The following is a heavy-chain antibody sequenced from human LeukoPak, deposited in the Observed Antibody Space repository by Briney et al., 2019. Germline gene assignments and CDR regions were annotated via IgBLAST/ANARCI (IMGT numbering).Heavy chain of an antibody. Sequence: GGSLRLSCAASGFTFSSYGMHWVRQAPGKGLEWVAVIWYDGSNKYYADSVKGRFTISRDNSKNTLYLQMNSLRAEDTAVYYCARDSWTTVTTADYYGMDVWGQGTTVTVSS. CDR1: GFTFSSYG. V-gene: IGHV3-33*01. J-gene: IGHJ6*02. CDR3: ARDSWTTVTTADYYGMDV. D-gene: IGHD4-17*01. CDR2: IWYDGSNK.